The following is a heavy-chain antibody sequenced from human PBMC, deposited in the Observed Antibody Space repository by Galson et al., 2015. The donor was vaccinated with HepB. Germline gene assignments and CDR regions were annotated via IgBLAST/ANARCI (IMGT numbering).Heavy chain of an antibody. CDR2: MNPNSGNT. D-gene: IGHD3-3*01. J-gene: IGHJ3*02. Sequence: SVKVSCKASGYTFTSYDINWVRQATGQGLEWMGWMNPNSGNTGYAQKFQGRVTMTRNTSISTAYMELSSLRSEDTAVYYCARAWSGYYTWFSWYDEQTPRDAFDIWGQGTMVTVSS. CDR1: GYTFTSYD. V-gene: IGHV1-8*01. CDR3: ARAWSGYYTWFSWYDEQTPRDAFDI.